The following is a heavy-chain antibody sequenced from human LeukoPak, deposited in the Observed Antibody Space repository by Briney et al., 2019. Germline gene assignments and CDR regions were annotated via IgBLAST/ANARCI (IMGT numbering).Heavy chain of an antibody. CDR2: IIPIFGTA. Sequence: GASVKVSCMASGGTFISYAISWVRQAPGEGLEWMGRIIPIFGTANYAQKFQGRVTITADESTSTAYMELSSLRSEDTAVYYCARDLAPRIGVVPAAIFTSDAFDIWGQGTMVTVSS. D-gene: IGHD2-2*01. J-gene: IGHJ3*02. CDR3: ARDLAPRIGVVPAAIFTSDAFDI. V-gene: IGHV1-69*13. CDR1: GGTFISYA.